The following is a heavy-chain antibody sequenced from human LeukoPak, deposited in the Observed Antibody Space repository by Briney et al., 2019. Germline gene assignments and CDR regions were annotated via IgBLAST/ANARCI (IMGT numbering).Heavy chain of an antibody. Sequence: GGSLRLSCAASGFTFSSYSMNWVRQAPGKGLEWVSSISSSSSYIYYADSVKGRFTISRDNAKNSLYRQMNSLRAEDTAVYYCALYDFWSGHYYYYYYGMDVWGQGTTVAVSS. V-gene: IGHV3-21*01. D-gene: IGHD3-3*01. CDR3: ALYDFWSGHYYYYYYGMDV. CDR1: GFTFSSYS. CDR2: ISSSSSYI. J-gene: IGHJ6*02.